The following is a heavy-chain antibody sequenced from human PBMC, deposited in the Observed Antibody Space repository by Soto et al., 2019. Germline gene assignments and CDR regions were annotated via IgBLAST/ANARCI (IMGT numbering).Heavy chain of an antibody. Sequence: SETLSLTCSVSGGYISSGDHYWSWIRQPPGKGLEWIGYIYYSGSTYYNPSLKSRVTISVDTSKSQFSLKLSSVTAADTAVYYCARVRSGVGYNWFDPWGQGTLVTVSS. V-gene: IGHV4-30-4*01. D-gene: IGHD3-16*01. CDR1: GGYISSGDHY. CDR2: IYYSGST. CDR3: ARVRSGVGYNWFDP. J-gene: IGHJ5*02.